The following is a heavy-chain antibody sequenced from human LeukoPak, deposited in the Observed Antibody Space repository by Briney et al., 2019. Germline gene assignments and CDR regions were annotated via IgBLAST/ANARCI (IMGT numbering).Heavy chain of an antibody. J-gene: IGHJ4*02. D-gene: IGHD3-3*01. CDR2: IRYDGSNK. V-gene: IGHV3-30*02. CDR1: GFTFSSYG. CDR3: AKDQDYYFWSGYCLDY. Sequence: PGGSLRLSCAASGFTFSSYGMHWVRQAPGKGLEWVTFIRYDGSNKYYADSVKGRFTISRDNSKNTLYLQMNSLRAEDTAVYYCAKDQDYYFWSGYCLDYWGPGTLVTVSS.